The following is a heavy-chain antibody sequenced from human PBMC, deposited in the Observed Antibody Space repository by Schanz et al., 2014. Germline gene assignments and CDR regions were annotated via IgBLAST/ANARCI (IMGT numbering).Heavy chain of an antibody. CDR3: ARDNLVSSSWYNYYGMDV. CDR2: ISAYNGNT. J-gene: IGHJ6*02. V-gene: IGHV1-18*01. Sequence: QLVQSGSEFRKPGASVKVSCKASGYTFTSYGISWVRQAPGQGLEWMGWISAYNGNTNYAQKLQGRVTMTTDTTTSTAYMELRSLRSDDTAVYYCARDNLVSSSWYNYYGMDVWGQGTTVTVSS. D-gene: IGHD6-13*01. CDR1: GYTFTSYG.